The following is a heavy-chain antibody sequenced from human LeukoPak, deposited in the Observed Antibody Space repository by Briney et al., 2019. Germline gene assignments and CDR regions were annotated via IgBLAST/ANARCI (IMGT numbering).Heavy chain of an antibody. J-gene: IGHJ6*03. V-gene: IGHV4-4*07. Sequence: SETLSLTCSVAGGSIINYYWSWIRQSAGTGLEWVGRIYITGSTTYNPSLQSRLSMSVDTSKNQFSLRLRSVSAADTAVYYCARLKYYDSTGYSPGYYMDVRGKGITVTVSS. CDR3: ARLKYYDSTGYSPGYYMDV. CDR2: IYITGST. D-gene: IGHD3-22*01. CDR1: GGSIINYY.